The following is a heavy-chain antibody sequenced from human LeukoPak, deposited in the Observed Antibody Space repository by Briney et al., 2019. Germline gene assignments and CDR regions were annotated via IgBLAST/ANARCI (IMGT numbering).Heavy chain of an antibody. Sequence: GSLRLSCAASGFTFSSYGMHWVRQAPGKGLEWVALIWYDGSNKYYTDSVKGRLTISRDNSKNTLYLQMDSLRAEDTAIYYCAREGPRGNSQFDYWGQGTLVTVSS. CDR3: AREGPRGNSQFDY. CDR2: IWYDGSNK. D-gene: IGHD2/OR15-2a*01. J-gene: IGHJ4*02. V-gene: IGHV3-33*01. CDR1: GFTFSSYG.